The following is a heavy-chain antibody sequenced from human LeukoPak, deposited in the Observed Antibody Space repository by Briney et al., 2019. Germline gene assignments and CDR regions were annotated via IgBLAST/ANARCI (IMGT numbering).Heavy chain of an antibody. V-gene: IGHV3-73*01. J-gene: IGHJ6*03. D-gene: IGHD6-13*01. CDR3: TRHVLIAAAGTLNYYYYYMDV. CDR1: GFTFSGSA. CDR2: IRSKANSYAT. Sequence: GGSLRLSCAASGFTFSGSAMHWVRQASGKGLEWVGRIRSKANSYATAYAASVKGRFTISRDDSKNTAYLQMNSLKTEDTAVYYCTRHVLIAAAGTLNYYYYYMDVWGKGTTVTVSS.